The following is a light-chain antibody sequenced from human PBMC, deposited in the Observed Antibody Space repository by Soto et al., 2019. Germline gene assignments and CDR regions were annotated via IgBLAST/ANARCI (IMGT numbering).Light chain of an antibody. J-gene: IGLJ1*01. CDR1: SSDVGSYNL. CDR3: CSYAGSSTVV. CDR2: EVS. V-gene: IGLV2-23*02. Sequence: QSVLTQPASVSGCPGQSITISCTGTSSDVGSYNLVSWYQQHPGEAPKVMIYEVSKRPSGVSNRFSGSKSGNTASLTISGLQAEDEADYYCCSYAGSSTVVFGTGTKVTV.